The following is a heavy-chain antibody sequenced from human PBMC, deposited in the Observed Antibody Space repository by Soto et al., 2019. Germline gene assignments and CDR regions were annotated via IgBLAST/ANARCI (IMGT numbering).Heavy chain of an antibody. Sequence: QVQLQESGPGLVKPSQTLSLTCTVSGGSISSGGYYWSWIRQHPGKGLEWIGYIYYSGSTYYNPSLKSRVPISVATSQHQFSLKLSSVTAADTAVYYCASEGHSKCSGGSCYWFDPWGQGTLVTVSS. V-gene: IGHV4-31*03. CDR2: IYYSGST. D-gene: IGHD2-15*01. CDR3: ASEGHSKCSGGSCYWFDP. CDR1: GGSISSGGYY. J-gene: IGHJ5*02.